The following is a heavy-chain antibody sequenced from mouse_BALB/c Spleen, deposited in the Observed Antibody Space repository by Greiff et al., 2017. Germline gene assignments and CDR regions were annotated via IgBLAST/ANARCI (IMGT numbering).Heavy chain of an antibody. CDR2: IDPANGNT. D-gene: IGHD1-2*01. CDR3: ARFLLLQLRDYYAMDY. V-gene: IGHV14-3*02. Sequence: VQLQQSGAELVKPGASVKLSCTASGFNIKDTYMHWVKQRPEQGLEWIGRIDPANGNTKYDPKFQGKATITADTSSNTAYLQLSSLTSEDTAVYYCARFLLLQLRDYYAMDYWGQGTSVTVSS. CDR1: GFNIKDTY. J-gene: IGHJ4*01.